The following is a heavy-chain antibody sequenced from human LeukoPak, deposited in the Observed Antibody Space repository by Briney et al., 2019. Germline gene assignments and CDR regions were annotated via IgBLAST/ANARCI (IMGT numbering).Heavy chain of an antibody. D-gene: IGHD3-16*01. V-gene: IGHV4-61*02. J-gene: IGHJ4*02. CDR1: GGSISSGSYY. CDR2: IYTSGST. Sequence: KTSETLSLTCTVSGGSISSGSYYWSWIRQPAGKGLEWIGRIYTSGSTNYNPSLKSRVTISVDTSKNQFSLKLSSVTAADTAVYYCARVGWGSAPYFDYWGQGTLVTVS. CDR3: ARVGWGSAPYFDY.